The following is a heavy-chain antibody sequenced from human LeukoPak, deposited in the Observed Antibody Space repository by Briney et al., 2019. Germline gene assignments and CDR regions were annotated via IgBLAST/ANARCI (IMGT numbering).Heavy chain of an antibody. Sequence: SETLSLTCAVYGGSFSGYYWSWIRQPPGKGLEWIGEINHSGSTNYNPSLKSRVTISVDTSKNQFSLKLSSVTAADTAVYYCARGGGIAVAASRYYFDYWGQGTLVTVSS. V-gene: IGHV4-34*01. CDR1: GGSFSGYY. CDR3: ARGGGIAVAASRYYFDY. D-gene: IGHD6-19*01. J-gene: IGHJ4*02. CDR2: INHSGST.